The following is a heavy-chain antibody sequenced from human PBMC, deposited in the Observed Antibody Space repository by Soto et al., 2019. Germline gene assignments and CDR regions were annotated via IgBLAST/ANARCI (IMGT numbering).Heavy chain of an antibody. V-gene: IGHV3-23*01. CDR3: AKDRIQLWLRDWYFDL. J-gene: IGHJ2*01. Sequence: EVQLLESGGGLVQPGGSLRLSCAASGCTFSSDAMSWVRQAPGKGLEWVSAISGSGGSTYYADSVKGRFTISRDNSKNTLYLQMNSLRAEDTAVYYCAKDRIQLWLRDWYFDLWGRGTLVTVSS. CDR2: ISGSGGST. CDR1: GCTFSSDA. D-gene: IGHD5-18*01.